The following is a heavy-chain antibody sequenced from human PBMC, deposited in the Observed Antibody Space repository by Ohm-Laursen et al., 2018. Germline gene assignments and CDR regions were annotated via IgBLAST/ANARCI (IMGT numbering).Heavy chain of an antibody. J-gene: IGHJ4*02. CDR3: AMESGYSGYDWS. V-gene: IGHV1-8*01. Sequence: GASVKVSCKASGYTFTSYDINWVRQATGQGLEWMGWMNPNSGNTGYAQKFQGRVTMTRNTSISTAYMELSSLRSEDTAVYYCAMESGYSGYDWSWGQGTLVTVSS. D-gene: IGHD5-12*01. CDR2: MNPNSGNT. CDR1: GYTFTSYD.